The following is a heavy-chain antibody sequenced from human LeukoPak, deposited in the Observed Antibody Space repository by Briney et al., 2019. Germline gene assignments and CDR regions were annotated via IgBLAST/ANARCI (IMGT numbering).Heavy chain of an antibody. J-gene: IGHJ5*02. V-gene: IGHV3-30-3*01. CDR3: AKDDHIVVVPAAPHNWFDP. Sequence: GGSLRLSCAASGFIFSSYGMHWVRQAPGKGLEWVAVISYDGSNKYYADSVKGRFTISRDNSENTLYLQMNSLRAEDTAVYYCAKDDHIVVVPAAPHNWFDPWGQGTLVTVSS. CDR1: GFIFSSYG. CDR2: ISYDGSNK. D-gene: IGHD2-2*01.